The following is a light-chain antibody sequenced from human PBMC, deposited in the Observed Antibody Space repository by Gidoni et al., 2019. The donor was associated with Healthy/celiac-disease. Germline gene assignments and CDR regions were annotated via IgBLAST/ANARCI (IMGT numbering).Light chain of an antibody. CDR3: QQYYRTPWT. CDR2: WAS. V-gene: IGKV4-1*01. CDR1: QCVLYSSNSKNY. Sequence: IVLTQSPDSIAVSLGERAPINCKSSQCVLYSSNSKNYLAWYQQKPGQPPKLLICWASTRASGVPDRFSGSGSGTDFTLTISSLQAEDVAVYCCQQYYRTPWTFGQGTKVEIK. J-gene: IGKJ1*01.